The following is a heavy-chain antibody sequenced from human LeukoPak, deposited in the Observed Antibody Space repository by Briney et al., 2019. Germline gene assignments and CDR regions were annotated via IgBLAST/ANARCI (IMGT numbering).Heavy chain of an antibody. J-gene: IGHJ4*02. D-gene: IGHD3-22*01. CDR3: ARTGDGYYDSGGYFY. V-gene: IGHV1-69*05. CDR2: IIPIFGTA. CDR1: GGTFSSYA. Sequence: SVKVSCKASGGTFSSYAISWVRQAPGQGLEWMGGIIPIFGTANYAQKFQGRVTITTDESTSTAYMELSSLRSEDTAVYYCARTGDGYYDSGGYFYWGQGTLVTVSS.